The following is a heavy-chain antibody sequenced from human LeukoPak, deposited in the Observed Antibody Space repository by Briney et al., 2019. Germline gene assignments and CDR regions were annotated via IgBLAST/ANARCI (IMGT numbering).Heavy chain of an antibody. V-gene: IGHV3-7*01. CDR1: GFTFSSYW. J-gene: IGHJ4*02. Sequence: PGGSLRLSCAASGFTFSSYWMSWVRQAPGKGLEWVANIKQDGSEKYYVDSVKGRFTISRDNAKNSLYLQMNSLRAEDTAVYYCARGGFCSSTSCYSFYSSPFDYWGQGTLVTVSS. CDR3: ARGGFCSSTSCYSFYSSPFDY. CDR2: IKQDGSEK. D-gene: IGHD2-2*01.